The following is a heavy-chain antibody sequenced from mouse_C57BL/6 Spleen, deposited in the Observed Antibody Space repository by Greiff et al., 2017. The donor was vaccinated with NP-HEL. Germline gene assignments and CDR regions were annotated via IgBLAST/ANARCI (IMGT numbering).Heavy chain of an antibody. CDR1: GYTFTSYD. CDR3: ARLYYYGSSYFDY. J-gene: IGHJ2*01. D-gene: IGHD1-1*01. V-gene: IGHV1-85*01. CDR2: IYPRDGST. Sequence: VQLQQSGPELVKPGASVKLSCKASGYTFTSYDINWVKQRPGQGLEWIGWIYPRDGSTKYNEKFKGKATLTVDTSSSTAYMELHSLTSEDSAVYFCARLYYYGSSYFDYWGQGTTLTVSS.